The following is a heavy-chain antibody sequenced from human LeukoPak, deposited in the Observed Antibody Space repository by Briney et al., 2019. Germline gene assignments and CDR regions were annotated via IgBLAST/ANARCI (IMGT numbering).Heavy chain of an antibody. CDR3: AKDPGRASYYYYGMDV. J-gene: IGHJ6*02. CDR2: ISYDGSNK. V-gene: IGHV3-30*18. Sequence: PGGSLRLSCAASGFTFSSYGMHWVRQAPGKGLEWVAVISYDGSNKYYADSVKGRFTISRDNSKNTLYLQMNSLRDEDTAVYYCAKDPGRASYYYYGMDVWGQGTTVTVSS. CDR1: GFTFSSYG.